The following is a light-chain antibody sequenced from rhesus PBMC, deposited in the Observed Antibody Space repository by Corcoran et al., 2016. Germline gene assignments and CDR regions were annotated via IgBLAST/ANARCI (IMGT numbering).Light chain of an antibody. Sequence: QAALSQSPSVSGAPGQAVTISCTGTSSYIGGDTRVPWYQQHPGKAPKLMIYEVSKRPSGVSDRFSGSKSGNTASLNISGLHAWDEAHYYCSSYASSRAPIFGAGTRPTVL. J-gene: IGLJ1*01. CDR1: SSYIGGDTR. V-gene: IGLV2-13*02. CDR3: SSYASSRAPI. CDR2: EVS.